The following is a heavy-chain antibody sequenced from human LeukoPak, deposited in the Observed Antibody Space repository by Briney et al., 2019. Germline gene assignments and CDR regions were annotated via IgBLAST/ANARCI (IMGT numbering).Heavy chain of an antibody. V-gene: IGHV4-39*01. CDR3: ARLTRRGSGSNFFDY. J-gene: IGHJ4*02. D-gene: IGHD3-10*01. CDR2: IYYSGST. CDR1: GGSISSSSYY. Sequence: PSETLSLTCTVSGGSISSSSYYWGWIRQPPGKGLEWIGSIYYSGSTYYNPSLKSRVTISVDTSKNQFSLKLSSVTAADTAVYYCARLTRRGSGSNFFDYWGQGTLVTVSS.